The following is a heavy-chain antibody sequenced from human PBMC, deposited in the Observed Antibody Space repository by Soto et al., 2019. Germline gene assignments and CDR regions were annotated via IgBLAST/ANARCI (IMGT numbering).Heavy chain of an antibody. V-gene: IGHV3-23*01. D-gene: IGHD2-15*01. CDR3: AKFFGGKSAHTYTIDP. CDR2: INTSGGST. J-gene: IGHJ5*02. Sequence: EVQLLESGGDLVQPGGSLRLSCAASGVTFSTYAMSWVRQAPGKGLEWVSTINTSGGSTYYADSVKGRFTISRDNSKNTRYLLMNSLRPEDTAVYYCAKFFGGKSAHTYTIDPWGQGTLVTVSS. CDR1: GVTFSTYA.